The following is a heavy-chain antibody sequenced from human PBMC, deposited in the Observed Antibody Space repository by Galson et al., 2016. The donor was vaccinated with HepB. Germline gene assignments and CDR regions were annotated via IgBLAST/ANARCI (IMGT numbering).Heavy chain of an antibody. CDR2: ISSNNYI. D-gene: IGHD3-10*01. Sequence: SLRLSCAASGFTFSDYYMSWIRQAPGKGLEWVSYISSNNYIHYADSVKGRFTISRDNAKRSLYLQMDSLRAEDKAVYYCASPSLFGSGIDYWGQGTLVAVSS. J-gene: IGHJ4*02. CDR1: GFTFSDYY. V-gene: IGHV3-11*04. CDR3: ASPSLFGSGIDY.